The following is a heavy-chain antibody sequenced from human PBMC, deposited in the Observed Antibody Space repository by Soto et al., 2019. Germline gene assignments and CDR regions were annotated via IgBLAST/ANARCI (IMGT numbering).Heavy chain of an antibody. CDR1: GYTFTTYY. CDR3: ATRAPGHY. CDR2: ISPDGGRT. J-gene: IGHJ4*02. Sequence: QVQLVQSGAEVKKPGASVKVSCKASGYTFTTYYMHCVRQAPGQGLEWVGIISPDGGRTSYAQKFQGRVTMTRDTSTSTVYMELSSLRSGDTAVYYCATRAPGHYWGQGTLVTVSS. V-gene: IGHV1-46*01. D-gene: IGHD1-26*01.